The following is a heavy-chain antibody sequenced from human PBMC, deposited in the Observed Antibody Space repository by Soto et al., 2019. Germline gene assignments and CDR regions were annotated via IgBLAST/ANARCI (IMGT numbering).Heavy chain of an antibody. V-gene: IGHV3-23*01. Sequence: QTGGSLRLSCAASGFTFSSYAMTWARRAPGKGLEWVSAIGGSGGTTYYADSVKGRITISRDNSKNTLYLQMNSLRAEDTAVYYCAKFPCARTPLWLHDCPFDYWGQGTLVTVSS. D-gene: IGHD2-21*02. CDR3: AKFPCARTPLWLHDCPFDY. CDR1: GFTFSSYA. CDR2: IGGSGGTT. J-gene: IGHJ4*02.